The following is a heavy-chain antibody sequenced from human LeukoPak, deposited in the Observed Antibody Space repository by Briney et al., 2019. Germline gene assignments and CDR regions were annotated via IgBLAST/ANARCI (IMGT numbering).Heavy chain of an antibody. CDR1: GFTFSSYW. J-gene: IGHJ4*02. CDR2: IKQDGSEK. Sequence: PGGSLRLSCAASGFTFSSYWMSWVRQAPGKGLEWVANIKQDGSEKYYVDSVKGRFTISRDNAKNSLYLQMNSLRAEDTAVYYCARVPYSYLYYFDYWGQGTLVTVSS. D-gene: IGHD5-18*01. CDR3: ARVPYSYLYYFDY. V-gene: IGHV3-7*01.